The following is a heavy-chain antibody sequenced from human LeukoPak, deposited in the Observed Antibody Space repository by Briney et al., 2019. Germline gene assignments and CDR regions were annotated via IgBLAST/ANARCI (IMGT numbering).Heavy chain of an antibody. D-gene: IGHD2-15*01. CDR1: GGTFSSYA. J-gene: IGHJ6*03. Sequence: SVKVSCKASGGTFSSYAISWVRQAPGQGLEWMGGIIPIFGTANYAQKLQGRVTITADESTSTAYMELSSLRSEDTAVYYCARDLGYCSGGSCYDSHYYYMDVWGKGTTVTVSS. CDR2: IIPIFGTA. CDR3: ARDLGYCSGGSCYDSHYYYMDV. V-gene: IGHV1-69*13.